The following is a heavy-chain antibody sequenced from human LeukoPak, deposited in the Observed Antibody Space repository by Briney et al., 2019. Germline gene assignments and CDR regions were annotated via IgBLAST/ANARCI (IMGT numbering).Heavy chain of an antibody. Sequence: ASVKVSCKASGYTFTGYYMHWVRQAPGQGLEWMGWINPNSGGTNYAQKSQGRVTMTRDTSISTAYMELSRLRSDDTAVYYCARGSHYDFWSGPLGYWGQGTLVTVSS. CDR1: GYTFTGYY. CDR3: ARGSHYDFWSGPLGY. D-gene: IGHD3-3*01. CDR2: INPNSGGT. V-gene: IGHV1-2*02. J-gene: IGHJ4*02.